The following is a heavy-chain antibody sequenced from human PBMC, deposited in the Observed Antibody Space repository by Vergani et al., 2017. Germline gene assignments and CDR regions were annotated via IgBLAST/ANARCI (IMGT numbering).Heavy chain of an antibody. V-gene: IGHV1-18*01. CDR2: ISAYNGNT. Sequence: QVQLVQSGAEVKKPGASVKVSCKPSSYTFTSYGISWVRQAPGQGLEWMGWISAYNGNTNYAQKLQGRVTMTTDTSTGTAYMGLRSLRSDDTAVYYCASLGFGELLSNYYGMDVWGQGTTVTVSS. J-gene: IGHJ6*02. D-gene: IGHD3-10*01. CDR1: SYTFTSYG. CDR3: ASLGFGELLSNYYGMDV.